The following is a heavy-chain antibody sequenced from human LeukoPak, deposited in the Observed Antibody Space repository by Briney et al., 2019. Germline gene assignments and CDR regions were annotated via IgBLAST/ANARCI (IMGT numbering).Heavy chain of an antibody. V-gene: IGHV4-34*01. CDR1: GESFSGDY. J-gene: IGHJ5*02. D-gene: IGHD5-24*01. CDR2: INQSGST. CDR3: ARGRWLQYET. Sequence: KTSETLSLTCGVYGESFSGDYWSWLRQPPGKGLEWIGEINQSGSTNYIPSLKSRVTISVDTSKNQFSLKLISVTAADAAVYYCARGRWLQYETWGQGTLVTVSS.